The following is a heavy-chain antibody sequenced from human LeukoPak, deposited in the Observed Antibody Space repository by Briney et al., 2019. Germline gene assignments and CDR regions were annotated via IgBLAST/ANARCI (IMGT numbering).Heavy chain of an antibody. CDR1: GYTFTGYY. D-gene: IGHD3-10*01. CDR3: ARLSDSGSPNFDY. J-gene: IGHJ4*02. Sequence: ASVKVSCKASGYTFTGYYMHRVRQAPGQGLEWMGWINPNSGGTNYAQKFQGRVTMTRDTSISTAYMELSRLRSDDTAVYYCARLSDSGSPNFDYWGQGTLVTVSS. V-gene: IGHV1-2*02. CDR2: INPNSGGT.